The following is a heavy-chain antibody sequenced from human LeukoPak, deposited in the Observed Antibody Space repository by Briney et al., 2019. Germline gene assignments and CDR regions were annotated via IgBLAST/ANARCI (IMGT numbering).Heavy chain of an antibody. Sequence: AASVKVSCKASGYTFTSYAMNWVRQAPGQGLEWMGWISAYNGNTNYAQKLQGRVTMTTDTSTSTAYMELRSLRSDDTAVYYCARGSRLWYYYDSTHLDYWGQGTLVTVSS. CDR2: ISAYNGNT. CDR3: ARGSRLWYYYDSTHLDY. D-gene: IGHD3-22*01. CDR1: GYTFTSYA. V-gene: IGHV1-18*01. J-gene: IGHJ4*02.